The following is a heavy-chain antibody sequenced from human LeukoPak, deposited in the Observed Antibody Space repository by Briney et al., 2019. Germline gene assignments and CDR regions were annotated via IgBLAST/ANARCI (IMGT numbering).Heavy chain of an antibody. J-gene: IGHJ4*02. CDR1: GFTVSSNY. D-gene: IGHD1-14*01. Sequence: PGGSLRLSCAASGFTVSSNYMSWARQAPGKGLEWVSVIYSGGSAYYADSVKGRFTISRDNSKNTLSLQMNSLRAEDTAMYYCTRDCNRGCYWGQGTLVSVSS. CDR2: IYSGGSA. CDR3: TRDCNRGCY. V-gene: IGHV3-53*01.